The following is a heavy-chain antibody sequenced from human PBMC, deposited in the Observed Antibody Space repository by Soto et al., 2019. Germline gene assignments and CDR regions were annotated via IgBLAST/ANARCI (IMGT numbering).Heavy chain of an antibody. CDR2: IYYSGST. D-gene: IGHD3-16*02. Sequence: PSETLSLTCTVSGGSISSYYWCWIRQSPGKRLEWIGSIYYSGSTYYTPSLKSRVTISVDTSKNQFSLKLSSVTAADTAVYYCASLYDYVWGSYRYTADDYWGQGTLVTVSS. J-gene: IGHJ4*02. V-gene: IGHV4-59*05. CDR3: ASLYDYVWGSYRYTADDY. CDR1: GGSISSYY.